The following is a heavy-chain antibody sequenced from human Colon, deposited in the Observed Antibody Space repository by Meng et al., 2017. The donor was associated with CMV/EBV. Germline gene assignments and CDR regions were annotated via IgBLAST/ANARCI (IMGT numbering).Heavy chain of an antibody. CDR2: MNNDGSSK. Sequence: GGSLRLSCAASGFTFNNYWMYWVRQVPGKGLVWVSRMNNDGSSKSYADSVKGRFTISRDNAKNSLYLQMNSLRAEDTAVYYCARDFAPGGDGMDVWGQGTTVTVSS. CDR3: ARDFAPGGDGMDV. V-gene: IGHV3-74*01. CDR1: GFTFNNYW. J-gene: IGHJ6*02. D-gene: IGHD3-16*01.